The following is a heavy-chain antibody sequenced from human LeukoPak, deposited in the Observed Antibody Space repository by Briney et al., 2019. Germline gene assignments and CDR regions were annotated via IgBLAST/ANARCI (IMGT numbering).Heavy chain of an antibody. Sequence: PSETLSLTCTVSGGSISGYYGSWIRQPAGTALEWIGRIYTSGTITYNPSLKSRVTMSVDTSKNQFSLKLCSVTAADTAVYYCARDSGTTGEVKFDPWGQGTLVTVSS. J-gene: IGHJ5*02. CDR1: GGSISGYY. V-gene: IGHV4-4*07. CDR2: IYTSGTI. D-gene: IGHD3-10*01. CDR3: ARDSGTTGEVKFDP.